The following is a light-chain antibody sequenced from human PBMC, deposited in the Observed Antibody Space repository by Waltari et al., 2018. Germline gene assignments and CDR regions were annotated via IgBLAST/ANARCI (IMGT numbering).Light chain of an antibody. CDR2: DAS. J-gene: IGKJ4*01. CDR1: QSVSKY. CDR3: QQRSDWPPVT. Sequence: EIVLTQSPATLSLSLGERATLPCRASQSVSKYLAWSQHKLRQAPRLPIYDASNGATGIPARFSVSGFGADFTLTISNLGPKDFAVYCCQQRSDWPPVTFGGGTKVEI. V-gene: IGKV3-11*01.